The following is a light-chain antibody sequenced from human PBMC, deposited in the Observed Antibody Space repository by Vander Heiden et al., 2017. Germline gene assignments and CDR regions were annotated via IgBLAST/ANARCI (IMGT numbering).Light chain of an antibody. V-gene: IGLV1-44*01. Sequence: QSVLPQPPSTSGTPGQWVTISCSGSSSNIGSNAVNWYQQLPGAAPRLLIYNNDQRPSGDPDRFSGSKSGTSASLSVSGLRSEDEADYYCAAWDDSLTGLVFGGGTKLTVL. J-gene: IGLJ2*01. CDR2: NND. CDR1: SSNIGSNA. CDR3: AAWDDSLTGLV.